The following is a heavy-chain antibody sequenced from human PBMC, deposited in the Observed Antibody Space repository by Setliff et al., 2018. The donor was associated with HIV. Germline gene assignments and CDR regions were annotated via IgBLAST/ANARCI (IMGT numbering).Heavy chain of an antibody. V-gene: IGHV3-7*05. Sequence: PGESLKISCSASGFTFSSYWMTWVRQPPGKGLEWVANIKQDGNEEDYLDSVKGRFTISRDNAKNSLYLQMNTLGAEDSAVYYCVKSQSQWLRFDVFDLWGQGTMVTVSS. CDR3: VKSQSQWLRFDVFDL. J-gene: IGHJ3*01. CDR1: GFTFSSYW. D-gene: IGHD5-12*01. CDR2: IKQDGNEE.